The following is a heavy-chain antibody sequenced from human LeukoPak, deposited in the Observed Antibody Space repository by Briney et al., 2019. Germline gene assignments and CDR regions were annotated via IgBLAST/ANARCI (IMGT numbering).Heavy chain of an antibody. D-gene: IGHD3-16*02. CDR1: GFTFSSYG. Sequence: GGSLRLSCAASGFTFSSYGXXXXRQAPGKGLEWVALIWYDGSXXXYAXSVRGXXXXXXDNCKNTLYLQMNSLRAEDTAVYYCARDFELSHWGQGTLVTVSS. V-gene: IGHV3-33*01. CDR3: ARDFELSH. J-gene: IGHJ4*02. CDR2: IWYDGSXX.